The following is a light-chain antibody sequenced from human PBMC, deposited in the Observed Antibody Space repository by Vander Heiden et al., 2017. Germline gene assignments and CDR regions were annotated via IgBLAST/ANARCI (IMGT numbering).Light chain of an antibody. CDR2: AAS. Sequence: IQIIQSPSSLSASVGDRITITCRASQTISTYLNWYQQKPGKAPKLLVYAASNLQSGVPSRFSGVGSGTHFALIISSVQPEDFATYFCQQTNTLYSFGQGTKLEIK. J-gene: IGKJ2*03. CDR3: QQTNTLYS. CDR1: QTISTY. V-gene: IGKV1-39*01.